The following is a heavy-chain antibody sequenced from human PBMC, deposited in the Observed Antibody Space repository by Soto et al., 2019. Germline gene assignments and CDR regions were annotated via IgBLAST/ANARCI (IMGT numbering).Heavy chain of an antibody. CDR2: INPDGSGT. Sequence: EVQLVESGGGLVQPGGSLRLSCAASGFTFRSYWMHWVRQAPGKGPEWVSRINPDGSGTTYADSVKGRFTISRENAKSTLYLQMNSLRAEDTAVYYCVGKIYGSGSFDYWGQGPLVTVSS. CDR3: VGKIYGSGSFDY. CDR1: GFTFRSYW. J-gene: IGHJ4*02. V-gene: IGHV3-74*01. D-gene: IGHD3-10*01.